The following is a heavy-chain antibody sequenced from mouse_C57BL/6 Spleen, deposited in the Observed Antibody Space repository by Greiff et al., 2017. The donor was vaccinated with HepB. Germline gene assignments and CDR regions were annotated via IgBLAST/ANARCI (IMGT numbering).Heavy chain of an antibody. Sequence: VQLQQSGAELVRPGSSVKMSCKTSGYTFTSYGINWVKQRPGQGLEWIGYIYIGNGYTEYNEKFKGKATLTSDTSSSTAYMQLSSLTSEDSAISLCARGDNWEGAYFDYWGQGTTLTVSS. J-gene: IGHJ2*01. V-gene: IGHV1-58*01. D-gene: IGHD4-1*01. CDR3: ARGDNWEGAYFDY. CDR2: IYIGNGYT. CDR1: GYTFTSYG.